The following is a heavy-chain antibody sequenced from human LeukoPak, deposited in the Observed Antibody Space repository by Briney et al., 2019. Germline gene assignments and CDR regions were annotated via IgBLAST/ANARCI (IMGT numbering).Heavy chain of an antibody. J-gene: IGHJ6*03. Sequence: GGSLRLSCAASGLTFSSYSMNWVRQAPGKGLEWVSYISSSSSTIYYADSVKGRFTISRDNAKNSLYLQMNSLRAEDTAVYYCAREINTVTSYYYYYYMDVWGKGTTVTVSS. CDR3: AREINTVTSYYYYYYMDV. CDR2: ISSSSSTI. V-gene: IGHV3-48*01. D-gene: IGHD4-11*01. CDR1: GLTFSSYS.